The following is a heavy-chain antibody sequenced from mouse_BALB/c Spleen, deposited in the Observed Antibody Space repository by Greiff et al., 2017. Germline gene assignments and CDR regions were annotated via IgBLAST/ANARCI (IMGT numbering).Heavy chain of an antibody. D-gene: IGHD2-5*01. Sequence: VQLQQSGAGLVKPGASVKMSCTASGYTFTSYVMHWVMQKPGQGLEWIGYINAYNDGTKYNEKFKGKATLTSDKSYSNAYLELSSLTSEDSAVYYCASYYSNYYYFDYWGQGTTLTVSS. CDR1: GYTFTSYV. J-gene: IGHJ2*01. CDR3: ASYYSNYYYFDY. CDR2: INAYNDGT. V-gene: IGHV1-14*01.